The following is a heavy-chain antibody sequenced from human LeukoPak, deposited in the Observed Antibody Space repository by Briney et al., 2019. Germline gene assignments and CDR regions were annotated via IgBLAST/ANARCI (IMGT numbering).Heavy chain of an antibody. CDR2: IYYSGST. J-gene: IGHJ6*03. Sequence: SETLSLTCTVSGGSISSYYWSWIRQPPGKGLEWIGYIYYSGSTNYNPSLKSRVTISVGTSKNQFSLNLSSVTAADTAVYYCARVPRLGYCSGGSCYGLGRYYYYYYMDVWGKGTTVTVSS. D-gene: IGHD2-15*01. CDR3: ARVPRLGYCSGGSCYGLGRYYYYYYMDV. V-gene: IGHV4-59*01. CDR1: GGSISSYY.